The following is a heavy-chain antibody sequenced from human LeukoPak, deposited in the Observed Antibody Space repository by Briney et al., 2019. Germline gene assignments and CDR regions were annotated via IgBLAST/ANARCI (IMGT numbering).Heavy chain of an antibody. CDR1: GYTFTGYY. V-gene: IGHV1-2*02. CDR3: ARVNTAMRLEAFDV. Sequence: ASVKVLCKASGYTFTGYYIHWVRQAPGQGLVWMGCLNPNSGRKIYAQSLQGRVTVTGDTSINTAYMELIRLRSNDTAIYYCARVNTAMRLEAFDVWGQGTMVTV. J-gene: IGHJ3*01. D-gene: IGHD5-18*01. CDR2: LNPNSGRK.